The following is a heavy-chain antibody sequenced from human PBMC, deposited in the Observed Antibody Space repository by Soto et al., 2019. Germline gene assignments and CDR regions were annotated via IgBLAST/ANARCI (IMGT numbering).Heavy chain of an antibody. J-gene: IGHJ6*02. V-gene: IGHV1-3*01. CDR3: ASSYCISTSCPPYYGMDV. Sequence: ASVKVSCKASGYTFTSYAMHWVRQAPGQGLEWMGWINAGNGNTKYSQKFQGRATITRDTSASTAYMELSSLRSEDTAVYYCASSYCISTSCPPYYGMDVWGQGTTVTVSS. CDR2: INAGNGNT. D-gene: IGHD2-2*01. CDR1: GYTFTSYA.